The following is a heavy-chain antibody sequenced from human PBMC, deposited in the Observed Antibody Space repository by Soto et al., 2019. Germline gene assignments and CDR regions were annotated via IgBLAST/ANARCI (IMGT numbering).Heavy chain of an antibody. CDR1: GFTFSSYG. V-gene: IGHV3-33*01. D-gene: IGHD3-10*01. CDR2: IWYDGSNK. J-gene: IGHJ6*02. CDR3: ERDVLLLFGESPHYCMEV. Sequence: QVQLVESGGGVVQPGRSLRLSCAASGFTFSSYGMHWVRQAPGKGLEWVAGIWYDGSNKYYADSVKGRFTISRDNSKNPLDLQVNSLRAEDTAVYYCERDVLLLFGESPHYCMEVWGRGTTVTVSS.